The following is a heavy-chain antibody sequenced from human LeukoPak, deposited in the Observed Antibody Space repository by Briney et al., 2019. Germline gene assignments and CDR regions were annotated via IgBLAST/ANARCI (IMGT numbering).Heavy chain of an antibody. CDR2: ISYDGSNK. Sequence: GGSLRLSCAASGFTFSSYGMHWVRQAPGKGLEWVAVISYDGSNKYYADSVKGRFTISRDNSKKTLYLQMNSLRAEDTAVYYCAKASDTVTSRNYFDYWGQGTLVTVSS. V-gene: IGHV3-30*18. J-gene: IGHJ4*02. D-gene: IGHD4-17*01. CDR3: AKASDTVTSRNYFDY. CDR1: GFTFSSYG.